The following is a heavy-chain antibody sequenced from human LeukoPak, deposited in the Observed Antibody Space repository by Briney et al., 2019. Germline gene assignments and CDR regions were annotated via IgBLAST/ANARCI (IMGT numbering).Heavy chain of an antibody. CDR3: ARQRLWFGEYQYFDY. D-gene: IGHD3-10*01. V-gene: IGHV5-51*01. CDR2: IYPGDSDA. CDR1: GYTFTSYW. Sequence: GESLKISCKGSGYTFTSYWIGWVRQMPGKGLEWMAIIYPGDSDARYSPSFQGQVTISADKSISTAYLQWSSLKASDTAMYYCARQRLWFGEYQYFDYWGQGTLVTVSS. J-gene: IGHJ4*02.